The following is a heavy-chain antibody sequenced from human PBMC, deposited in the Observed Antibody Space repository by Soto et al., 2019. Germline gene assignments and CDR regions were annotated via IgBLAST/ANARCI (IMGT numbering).Heavy chain of an antibody. Sequence: GESLKISCKGSGYSFTSYWISWVRQMPGKGLEWMGRIDPSDSYTNYSPSFQGHVTISADKSISTAYLQWSSLKASDTAMYYCVGAGMGATIDYYYYGMDVWGQGTTVTVSS. CDR1: GYSFTSYW. V-gene: IGHV5-10-1*01. CDR2: IDPSDSYT. CDR3: VGAGMGATIDYYYYGMDV. J-gene: IGHJ6*02. D-gene: IGHD1-26*01.